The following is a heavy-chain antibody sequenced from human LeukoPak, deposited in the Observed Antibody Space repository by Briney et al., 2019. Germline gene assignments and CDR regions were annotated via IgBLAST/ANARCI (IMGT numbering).Heavy chain of an antibody. CDR1: GGSISSYY. CDR3: ARQPNYYYYMDV. CDR2: IYYSGDT. J-gene: IGHJ6*03. Sequence: SETLSLTCSVSGGSISSYYWSWIRQPPGKGLEWIGYIYYSGDTNYNPSLKSRVTIAVDTSKNQVSLKLRSVTAADAAVYYCARQPNYYYYMDVWGKGTTVTVSS. V-gene: IGHV4-59*08.